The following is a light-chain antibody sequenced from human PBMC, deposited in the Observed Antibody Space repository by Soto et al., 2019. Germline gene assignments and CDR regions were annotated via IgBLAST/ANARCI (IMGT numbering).Light chain of an antibody. Sequence: EIELTQSPGTLSLSPGERGTLSCRASQSVSSSYLAWYQQKPGQAPRLLMYGTSTRATGTPDRFSGSGSGTDFTLTISSLEPEDVAVYYCQQYGSSPRTFGQGTKVDIK. J-gene: IGKJ1*01. CDR1: QSVSSSY. CDR3: QQYGSSPRT. CDR2: GTS. V-gene: IGKV3-20*01.